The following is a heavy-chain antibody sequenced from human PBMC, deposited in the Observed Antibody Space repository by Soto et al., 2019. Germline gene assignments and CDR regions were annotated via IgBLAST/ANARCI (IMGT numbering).Heavy chain of an antibody. Sequence: GASVKVSCKASGDTFTSYDINWVRQATGQGLEWMGWMNPNSGNTGYAQKFQGRVTMTRNTSISTAYMELSSLRSEDTAVYYCARVRVLGYCSGGSCYSYYYGMDVWGQGTTVTVSS. J-gene: IGHJ6*02. CDR1: GDTFTSYD. CDR3: ARVRVLGYCSGGSCYSYYYGMDV. V-gene: IGHV1-8*01. D-gene: IGHD2-15*01. CDR2: MNPNSGNT.